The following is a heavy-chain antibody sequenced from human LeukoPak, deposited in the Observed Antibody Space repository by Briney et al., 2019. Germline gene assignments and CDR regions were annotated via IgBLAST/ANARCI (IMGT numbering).Heavy chain of an antibody. D-gene: IGHD3-16*01. J-gene: IGHJ3*02. CDR2: IRRDGSDQ. CDR3: AKLMTRFDI. V-gene: IGHV3-30*02. CDR1: GFTFTTYG. Sequence: GGSLRLSCAASGFTFTTYGMHWVRQAPGKGLEWVAFIRRDGSDQYYVDSVKGRFTISRDNSKNTLYLQMNSLRPEDTAVYYCAKLMTRFDIWGQGTMVTVSS.